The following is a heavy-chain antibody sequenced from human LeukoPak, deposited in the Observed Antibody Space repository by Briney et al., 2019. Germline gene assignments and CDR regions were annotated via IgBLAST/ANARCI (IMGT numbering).Heavy chain of an antibody. D-gene: IGHD5-18*01. CDR1: GYSFTSYW. CDR3: ARLDTAMVASWDAFDI. J-gene: IGHJ3*02. Sequence: GESLKISCKGSGYSFTSYWIGWVRQMPGKGLEWMGIIYPGDSGTRYSPSFQGQVTISADKSISTAYLQWSSLKASDTAMYYCARLDTAMVASWDAFDIWGQGTMVTVSS. V-gene: IGHV5-51*01. CDR2: IYPGDSGT.